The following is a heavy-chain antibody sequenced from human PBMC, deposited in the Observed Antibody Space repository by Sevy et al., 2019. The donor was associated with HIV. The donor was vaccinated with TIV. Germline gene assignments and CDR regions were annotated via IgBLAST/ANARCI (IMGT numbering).Heavy chain of an antibody. CDR1: GFTFDNNA. D-gene: IGHD3-10*01. CDR3: AKVYYYDSGTVIPRGMDV. Sequence: GGSLRLSCVASGFTFDNNAMYWVRQAPGKGLEWVSVISGSGYSTNYAGSVKGRFTISRDISKSTLYLQMNSLRAEDTAVYYCAKVYYYDSGTVIPRGMDVWGQGTTVTVSS. V-gene: IGHV3-23*01. J-gene: IGHJ6*02. CDR2: ISGSGYST.